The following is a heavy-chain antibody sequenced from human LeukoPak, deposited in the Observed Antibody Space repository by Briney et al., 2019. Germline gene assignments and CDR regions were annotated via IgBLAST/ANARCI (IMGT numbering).Heavy chain of an antibody. CDR3: ARDRDYRGFDP. V-gene: IGHV4-30-2*01. CDR1: GGSISSGGYS. J-gene: IGHJ5*02. D-gene: IGHD4-11*01. Sequence: PSGTLSLTCAVSGGSISSGGYSWRWIRQPPGKGLEWIGYIYHSGSTYYNPSLKSRVTISVDRSKNQFSLKLSSVTAADTAVYYCARDRDYRGFDPWGQGTLVTVSS. CDR2: IYHSGST.